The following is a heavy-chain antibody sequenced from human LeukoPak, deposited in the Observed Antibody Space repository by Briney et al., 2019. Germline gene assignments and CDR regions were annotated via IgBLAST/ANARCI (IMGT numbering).Heavy chain of an antibody. CDR2: IKSKSDGGTT. CDR3: TTGRYDYVWGGYRYPYFDY. V-gene: IGHV3-15*01. Sequence: GGSLRLSCAASGFTFRNAWMTWVRQAPGKGLEWVGRIKSKSDGGTTAYAAPVKGRFTISRDDSKKTLWLQMNSLKTEDTAVYFCTTGRYDYVWGGYRYPYFDYWGQGTLVTVSS. CDR1: GFTFRNAW. J-gene: IGHJ4*02. D-gene: IGHD3-16*02.